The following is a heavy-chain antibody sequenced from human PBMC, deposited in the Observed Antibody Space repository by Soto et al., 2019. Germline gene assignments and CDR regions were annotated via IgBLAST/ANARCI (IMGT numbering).Heavy chain of an antibody. CDR2: IFPGDSDT. D-gene: IGHD4-17*01. V-gene: IGHV5-51*01. Sequence: PGESLKISCKISGHNFSAYWIAWVRQMPGKALEWMGIIFPGDSDTRYSPSFQGHVTISADKSISTAYLQWSSLEASDTAMYYCAAGVAKNNYGGNCDYWGQGSLVTVSS. CDR1: GHNFSAYW. CDR3: AAGVAKNNYGGNCDY. J-gene: IGHJ4*02.